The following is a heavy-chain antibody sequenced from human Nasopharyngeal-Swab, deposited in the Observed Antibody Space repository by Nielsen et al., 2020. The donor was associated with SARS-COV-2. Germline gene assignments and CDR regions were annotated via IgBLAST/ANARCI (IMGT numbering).Heavy chain of an antibody. Sequence: GESLKISCAASGFTFSSYSMNWVRQAPGKGLEWVSSITSSSSYINYADSVRGRITISRDNAKNSLYLQMNSLRAEDTAVYYCARDMYSGYDSSYYYYGMDVWGQGTTVTVSS. V-gene: IGHV3-21*01. J-gene: IGHJ6*02. CDR1: GFTFSSYS. CDR3: ARDMYSGYDSSYYYYGMDV. D-gene: IGHD5-12*01. CDR2: ITSSSSYI.